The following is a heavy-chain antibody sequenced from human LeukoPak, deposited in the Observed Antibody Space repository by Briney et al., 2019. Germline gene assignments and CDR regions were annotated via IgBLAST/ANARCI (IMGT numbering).Heavy chain of an antibody. D-gene: IGHD3-22*01. CDR1: GFTFTNAW. Sequence: KPGGSLRLSCAASGFTFTNAWMTWVRQAPGKGLEWVGRIKSKADAGTTDYAAPVKGRFTISRDDSKNTLCLQMNSLKTEDTAVYYCATDGGSTGYYGRSDYWGQGTLVTVSS. CDR2: IKSKADAGTT. J-gene: IGHJ4*02. CDR3: ATDGGSTGYYGRSDY. V-gene: IGHV3-15*01.